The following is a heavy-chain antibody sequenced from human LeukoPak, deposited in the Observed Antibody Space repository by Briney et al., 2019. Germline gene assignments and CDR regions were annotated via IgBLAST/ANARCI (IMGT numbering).Heavy chain of an antibody. J-gene: IGHJ3*02. V-gene: IGHV4-59*08. CDR3: ARHRGYYSDAFDI. Sequence: ASETLSLTCTVSGGSISSYYWSWIRQPPGKGLEWIGYIYYSGSTNYNPSLKSRVTISVDTSKNQFSLKLSSVTAADTAVYYCARHRGYYSDAFDIWGQGTMVTVSS. CDR2: IYYSGST. CDR1: GGSISSYY. D-gene: IGHD3-22*01.